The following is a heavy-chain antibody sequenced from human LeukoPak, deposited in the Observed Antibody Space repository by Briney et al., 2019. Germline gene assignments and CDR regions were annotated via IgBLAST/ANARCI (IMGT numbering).Heavy chain of an antibody. CDR2: ISYAGSNK. V-gene: IGHV3-30-3*01. D-gene: IGHD3-16*01. Sequence: PGGSLRLSCAASGFTFSSYAMHWVRQAPGKGLEWVAVISYAGSNKYYADSVKGRFTISRDNSKNTLYLQMNSLGAEDTAVYFCARGGGLDVWGQGATVTVSS. CDR3: ARGGGLDV. CDR1: GFTFSSYA. J-gene: IGHJ6*02.